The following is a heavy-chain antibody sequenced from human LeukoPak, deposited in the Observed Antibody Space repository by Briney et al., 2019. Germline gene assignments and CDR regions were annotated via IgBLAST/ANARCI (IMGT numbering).Heavy chain of an antibody. CDR1: GFTFSSYW. J-gene: IGHJ4*02. CDR3: ASPRGYGYYFDY. D-gene: IGHD5-12*01. Sequence: PGGSLRLSCAASGFTFSSYWTSWVRQAPGKGLEWVANIKQDGSEKYYVDSVKGRFTISRDNAKNSLYLQMNSLRAEDTAVYYCASPRGYGYYFDYWGQGTLVTVSS. CDR2: IKQDGSEK. V-gene: IGHV3-7*01.